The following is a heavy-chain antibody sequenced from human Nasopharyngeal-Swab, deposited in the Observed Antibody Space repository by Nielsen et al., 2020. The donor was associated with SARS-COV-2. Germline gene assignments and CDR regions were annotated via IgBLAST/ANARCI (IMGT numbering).Heavy chain of an antibody. D-gene: IGHD3-10*01. CDR3: ARDSGWFGELGR. V-gene: IGHV4-34*01. CDR2: INHSGST. Sequence: SETLSLTCAVYGGSFSGYYWSWIRQPPGKGLEWIGEINHSGSTNYNPSLKSRVTISVDTSKNQFSLKLSSVTAADTAVYYCARDSGWFGELGRWGQGTLGNVSS. J-gene: IGHJ1*01. CDR1: GGSFSGYY.